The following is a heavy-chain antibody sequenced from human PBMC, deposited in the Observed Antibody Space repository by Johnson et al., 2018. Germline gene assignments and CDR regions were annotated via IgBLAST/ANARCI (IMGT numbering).Heavy chain of an antibody. CDR3: AKDHRSLAVAGPEYFQH. Sequence: VQLVQSGGGLVQPGGSLRLSCAASGFTFSSYSMNWVRQAPGKGLEWVSYISSSSSTIYYADSVKGRFTISRDNAKNSRYLQMNSLRAEDTAVYYCAKDHRSLAVAGPEYFQHWGQGTLVTVSS. J-gene: IGHJ1*01. CDR1: GFTFSSYS. D-gene: IGHD6-19*01. CDR2: ISSSSSTI. V-gene: IGHV3-48*01.